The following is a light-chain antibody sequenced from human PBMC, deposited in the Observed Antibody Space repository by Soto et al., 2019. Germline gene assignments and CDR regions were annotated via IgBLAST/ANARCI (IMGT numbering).Light chain of an antibody. Sequence: EIVMTQSPGTLSLSPGERATLSCRASQSVSSSYLAWYQQKPGQAPRLLIYGASSSATGSPHRCCSSGCWTEFIILIIRLEHDDVVVYYCQQYGSSTTYTFGQGTKLEIK. V-gene: IGKV3-20*01. J-gene: IGKJ2*01. CDR3: QQYGSSTTYT. CDR1: QSVSSSY. CDR2: GAS.